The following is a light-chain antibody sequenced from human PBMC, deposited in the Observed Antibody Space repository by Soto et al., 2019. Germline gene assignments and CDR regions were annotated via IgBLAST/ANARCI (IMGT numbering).Light chain of an antibody. Sequence: DIQMTQSPSSVSASVGDRVTITCRASQGISTYLVWYQQKAGMAPRLLIYGASRLQGGVPSRFSGSGSGTDFTLTISSLQNEDFATYYCQQANSFPFTFGPGTKVDIK. CDR2: GAS. CDR3: QQANSFPFT. V-gene: IGKV1D-12*01. CDR1: QGISTY. J-gene: IGKJ3*01.